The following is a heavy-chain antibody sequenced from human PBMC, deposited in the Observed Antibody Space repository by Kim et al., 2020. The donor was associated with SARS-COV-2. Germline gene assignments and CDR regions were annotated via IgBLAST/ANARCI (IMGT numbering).Heavy chain of an antibody. V-gene: IGHV7-4-1*02. CDR3: VRGRGWLQSANWFDP. CDR1: GYTFSSYA. Sequence: ASVKVSCKASGYTFSSYAMNWVRQAPGQGLEWMGWINTNTGNPTYAQGFTGRFVFSLDTSVSTAYLQISSLKAEDTAVYYCVRGRGWLQSANWFDPWGQGTLVTVSS. D-gene: IGHD5-12*01. CDR2: INTNTGNP. J-gene: IGHJ5*02.